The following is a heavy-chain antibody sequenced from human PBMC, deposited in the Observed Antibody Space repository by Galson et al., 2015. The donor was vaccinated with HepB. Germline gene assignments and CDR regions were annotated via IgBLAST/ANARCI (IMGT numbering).Heavy chain of an antibody. J-gene: IGHJ4*02. CDR3: ARDTDSSGYYYYFDY. CDR1: GFTFSAYG. V-gene: IGHV3-30-3*01. D-gene: IGHD3-22*01. Sequence: SLRLSCAVSGFTFSAYGLHWVRQAPGKGLEWVALISYDGTNKFYRDSVKGRFTISRDNSNNTLYLQMNSLRAEDTALYYCARDTDSSGYYYYFDYWGQGTLVTVSS. CDR2: ISYDGTNK.